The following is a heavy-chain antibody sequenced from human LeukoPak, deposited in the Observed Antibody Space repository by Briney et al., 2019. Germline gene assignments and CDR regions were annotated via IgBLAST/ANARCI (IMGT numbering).Heavy chain of an antibody. V-gene: IGHV1-18*01. J-gene: IGHJ4*02. Sequence: VASVKVSCKASGYTFTSYGISWVRQAPGQGLEWMGWISTYNADTDYAQKFQGRVTMTTETSTSTAYMELRSLISDDTAVYYCARDPGQYYDILTGYYTPYYFDYWGQGTLVTVSS. CDR1: GYTFTSYG. D-gene: IGHD3-9*01. CDR2: ISTYNADT. CDR3: ARDPGQYYDILTGYYTPYYFDY.